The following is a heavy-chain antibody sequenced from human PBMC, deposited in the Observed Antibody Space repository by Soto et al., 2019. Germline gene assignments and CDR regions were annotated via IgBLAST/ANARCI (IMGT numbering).Heavy chain of an antibody. CDR3: ARAGATVTMQFDN. CDR1: GYTFTNYG. V-gene: IGHV1-18*01. CDR2: ISADNGNT. J-gene: IGHJ4*02. D-gene: IGHD4-17*01. Sequence: GASVKPSCRASGYTFTNYGISWVRQAPGQGLEWMGWISADNGNTEYEQKFQGRVTMTTDTSTSTAYMDLRSLRSDDTAVYYCARAGATVTMQFDNWGQGTPVTVSS.